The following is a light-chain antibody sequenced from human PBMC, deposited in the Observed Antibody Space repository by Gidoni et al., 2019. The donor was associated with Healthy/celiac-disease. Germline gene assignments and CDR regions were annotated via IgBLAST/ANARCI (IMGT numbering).Light chain of an antibody. CDR1: QSISSY. CDR3: QQSYSTPSCS. V-gene: IGKV1-39*01. Sequence: DIQMTQSTSSLSASVGDRVTITCRASQSISSYLNWYQQKPGKAPKLLIYAASSLQSGVPSRFSGSGSGTDFTLTISSLQPEDFATYYCQQSYSTPSCSFGQGTKLEIK. CDR2: AAS. J-gene: IGKJ2*04.